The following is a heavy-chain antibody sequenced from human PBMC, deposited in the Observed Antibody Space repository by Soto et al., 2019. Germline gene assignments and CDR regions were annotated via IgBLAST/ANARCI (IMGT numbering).Heavy chain of an antibody. V-gene: IGHV1-18*01. Sequence: QVQLVQSGAEVKKPGASVQVSCKASGYTFTSYGISWVRQAPGQGLEYMGWISAYNGNTNYAQNLQGRVTMTTDTSSGSASVELRSLSSDDTAVYYCASGGRNTAEAYWGQGTLVTVS. J-gene: IGHJ4*02. CDR2: ISAYNGNT. CDR1: GYTFTSYG. D-gene: IGHD5-18*01. CDR3: ASGGRNTAEAY.